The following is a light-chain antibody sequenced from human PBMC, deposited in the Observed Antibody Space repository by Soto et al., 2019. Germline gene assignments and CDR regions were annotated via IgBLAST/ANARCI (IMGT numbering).Light chain of an antibody. V-gene: IGKV2-30*02. J-gene: IGKJ4*01. CDR3: MQGTYWPLT. CDR1: QSLVHSNGNTY. Sequence: DVVVTQSPLSLPVTLGQPASISCRSSQSLVHSNGNTYLNWFQQRPGQSPRRLIYRVSNRDSGVPDRISGSGSGTDFTLKISSVEAEDVGVYYCMQGTYWPLTFGGGTRVELK. CDR2: RVS.